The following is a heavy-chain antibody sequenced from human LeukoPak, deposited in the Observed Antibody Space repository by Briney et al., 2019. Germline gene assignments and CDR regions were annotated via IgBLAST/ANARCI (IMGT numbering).Heavy chain of an antibody. D-gene: IGHD6-13*01. CDR2: INPNGGST. CDR3: ARDPISSNWPRGHWFDP. Sequence: ASVKVSCKASGYPLTSYYMNWVRQAPGQGLEWMGIINPNGGSTTYAQRFQGRVSMTRDTSTSTVHMELTSLRSDDTAVYYCARDPISSNWPRGHWFDPWGQGTLVTVSS. CDR1: GYPLTSYY. V-gene: IGHV1-46*01. J-gene: IGHJ5*02.